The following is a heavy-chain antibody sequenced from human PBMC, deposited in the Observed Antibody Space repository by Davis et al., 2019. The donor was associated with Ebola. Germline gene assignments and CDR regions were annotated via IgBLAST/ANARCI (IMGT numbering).Heavy chain of an antibody. J-gene: IGHJ4*02. CDR1: GGTFSSYA. V-gene: IGHV1-18*01. D-gene: IGHD3-22*01. CDR3: ATGPEYYDSSGYYPDY. Sequence: ASVKVSCKASGGTFSSYAISWVRQAPGQGLEWMGWISAYNVNTNYAQKLQGRVTMTTDTSTSTAYMELRSLRSDDTAVYYCATGPEYYDSSGYYPDYWGQGTLVTVSS. CDR2: ISAYNVNT.